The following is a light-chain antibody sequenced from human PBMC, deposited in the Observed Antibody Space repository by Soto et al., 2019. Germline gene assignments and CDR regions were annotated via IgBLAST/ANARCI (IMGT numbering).Light chain of an antibody. Sequence: QSVLTQPPSASGTPGQRVTTSCSGSSSNIESNTVNWYQQLPETAPKLLIYSNNERPSGVPDRFSGSKSGTSASLAISGLQSEDEADYYCAAWDDSLNGRVFGGGTKLTVL. J-gene: IGLJ3*02. CDR1: SSNIESNT. CDR2: SNN. CDR3: AAWDDSLNGRV. V-gene: IGLV1-44*01.